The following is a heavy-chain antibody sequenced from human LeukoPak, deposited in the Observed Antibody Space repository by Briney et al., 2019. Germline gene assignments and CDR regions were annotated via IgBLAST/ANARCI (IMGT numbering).Heavy chain of an antibody. CDR3: ARGRVYYYGSGREPLTG. D-gene: IGHD3-10*01. V-gene: IGHV4-59*12. Sequence: SETLSLTCTVSGGSIRGYYWSWIRQPPGKGLEWIGYIYYSGSTNYNPSIKSRVTISVETSKNQFYLKLSSVTAADTAVYYFARGRVYYYGSGREPLTGWGQGTLVTVSS. CDR2: IYYSGST. J-gene: IGHJ4*02. CDR1: GGSIRGYY.